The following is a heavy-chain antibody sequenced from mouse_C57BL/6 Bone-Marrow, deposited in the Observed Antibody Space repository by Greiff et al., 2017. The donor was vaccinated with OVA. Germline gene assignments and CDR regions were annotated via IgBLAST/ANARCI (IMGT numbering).Heavy chain of an antibody. CDR1: GYTFTDYE. J-gene: IGHJ4*01. D-gene: IGHD2-5*01. CDR2: IDPETGGT. CDR3: TRGYSNYYAMDY. Sequence: VKLMESGAELVRPGASVTLSCKASGYTFTDYEMHWVKQTPVHGLEWIGAIDPETGGTAYNQKFKGKAILTADKSSSTAYMELRSLISEDSAGYYCTRGYSNYYAMDYWGQGTSVTAPS. V-gene: IGHV1-15*01.